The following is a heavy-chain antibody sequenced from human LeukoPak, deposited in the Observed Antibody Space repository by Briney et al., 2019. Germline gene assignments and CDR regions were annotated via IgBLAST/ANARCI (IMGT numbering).Heavy chain of an antibody. Sequence: GGSLRLSCATSGFIFGNYAIIWVRQAPGKGLEWVSTISGSGVTTYYADSVRGRFTISRDNSKNTVFLQMNSLRAEDTAVYYCAKKTSGVYNFDYWGQGTLVTVSS. D-gene: IGHD2-8*01. J-gene: IGHJ4*02. CDR2: ISGSGVTT. V-gene: IGHV3-23*01. CDR3: AKKTSGVYNFDY. CDR1: GFIFGNYA.